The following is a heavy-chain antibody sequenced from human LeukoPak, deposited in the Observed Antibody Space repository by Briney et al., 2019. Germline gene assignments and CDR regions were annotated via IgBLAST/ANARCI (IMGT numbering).Heavy chain of an antibody. J-gene: IGHJ4*02. D-gene: IGHD3-10*02. Sequence: GGSLRLSCAASGFTFTNYWMHWVRQAPGKGLVWVSNINSDGSSTNYADSVKGRFTISRDNAKNTLYLQMSSLRAEDTAVYYCADVGVESWGQGTLVTVSS. V-gene: IGHV3-74*01. CDR1: GFTFTNYW. CDR2: INSDGSST. CDR3: ADVGVES.